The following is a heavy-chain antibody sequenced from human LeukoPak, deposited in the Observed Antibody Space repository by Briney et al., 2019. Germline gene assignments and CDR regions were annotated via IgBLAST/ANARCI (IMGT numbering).Heavy chain of an antibody. CDR2: ISSSSSYI. CDR3: ARDFRDYVAY. Sequence: PGGSLRLSCAASGFTFSSYSMNWVRQAPGKGLEWVSSISSSSSYIYYADSVKGRFTISRDNAKNSLYLQMNSLRAVDTAVYYCARDFRDYVAYWGQGTLVTVSS. V-gene: IGHV3-21*01. CDR1: GFTFSSYS. J-gene: IGHJ4*02.